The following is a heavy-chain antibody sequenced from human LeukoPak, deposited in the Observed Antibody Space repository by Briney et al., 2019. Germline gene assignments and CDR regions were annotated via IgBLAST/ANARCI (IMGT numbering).Heavy chain of an antibody. CDR2: INHSGST. Sequence: SETLSLTCAVYGGSFSGYYWSWTRQPPGKGLEWIGEINHSGSTNYNPSLKSRVTISVDTSKNQLSLKLSSVTAADTAVYYCARGSRRKVVPAAMLDYWGQGTLVTVSS. CDR1: GGSFSGYY. V-gene: IGHV4-34*01. CDR3: ARGSRRKVVPAAMLDY. D-gene: IGHD2-2*01. J-gene: IGHJ4*02.